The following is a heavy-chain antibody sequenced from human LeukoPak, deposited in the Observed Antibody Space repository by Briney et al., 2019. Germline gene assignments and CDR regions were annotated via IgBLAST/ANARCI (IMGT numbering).Heavy chain of an antibody. CDR1: GFTFSSYS. CDR3: ARAALRTPYTNSWFDNGFDY. V-gene: IGHV3-48*01. D-gene: IGHD6-13*01. Sequence: GGSLRLSCAASGFTFSSYSMNWVRQAPGKRLEWVSYISSSSSTIYYADSVKGRFTISRDNAKNSLYLQMNSLRAEDTAVYYCARAALRTPYTNSWFDNGFDYWGQGTLVTVSS. J-gene: IGHJ4*02. CDR2: ISSSSSTI.